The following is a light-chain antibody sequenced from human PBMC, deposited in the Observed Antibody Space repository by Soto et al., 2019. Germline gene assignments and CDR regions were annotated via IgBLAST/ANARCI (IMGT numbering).Light chain of an antibody. CDR2: DIS. J-gene: IGLJ2*01. V-gene: IGLV2-14*03. CDR1: SSDVGGYNY. Sequence: QSALTQPASVSGSPGQSITISCTGTSSDVGGYNYVSWYQHHPGKAPKLMIYDISNRPSGVSNRFSGSKSGNTASLTISGLQAEYEADYYGSSYTNINSFVVFGGGTKVTVL. CDR3: SSYTNINSFVV.